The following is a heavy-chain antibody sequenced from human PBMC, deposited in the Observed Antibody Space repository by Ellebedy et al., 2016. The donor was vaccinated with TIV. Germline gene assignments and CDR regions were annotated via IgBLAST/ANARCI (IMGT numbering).Heavy chain of an antibody. CDR1: GFIFSGYA. J-gene: IGHJ4*02. Sequence: GGSLRLSCAASGFIFSGYAMSWVRQAPGKGLEWVSTISGSGGSTYYADSVKGRFTISRDNSKNTLYLQMNSLRSEDTAVYYCAREAQNYYGSGHYFDYWGQGTLVTVSS. CDR2: ISGSGGST. CDR3: AREAQNYYGSGHYFDY. V-gene: IGHV3-23*01. D-gene: IGHD3-10*01.